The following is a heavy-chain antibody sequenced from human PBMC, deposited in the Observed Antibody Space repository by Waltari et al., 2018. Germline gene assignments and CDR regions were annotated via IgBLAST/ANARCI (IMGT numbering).Heavy chain of an antibody. J-gene: IGHJ6*02. CDR1: GFTFSSYF. CDR2: IKQDESGK. V-gene: IGHV3-7*03. D-gene: IGHD6-19*01. CDR3: ARGWSGDYYGMDV. Sequence: EMQLVESGGGLVQPGGSLRLSCVASGFTFSSYFMSWVRQAPGKGLEWVANIKQDESGKYYVDSVKGRFTVSRDNAKNLVYLQMNSLRAEDTAVYYCARGWSGDYYGMDVWGQGTTVTVS.